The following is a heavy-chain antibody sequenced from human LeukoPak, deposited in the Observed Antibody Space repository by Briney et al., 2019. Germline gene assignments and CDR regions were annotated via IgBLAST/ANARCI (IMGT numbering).Heavy chain of an antibody. V-gene: IGHV1-69*04. Sequence: GASVKVSCKASGGTFSSYAISWVRQAPGQGLEWMGRIIPILGIANYAQKFQGRVTITADKSTSTAYMELSSLRSEDTAVYYCATSYYDILTKHFDYWGQGTLVTVSS. D-gene: IGHD3-9*01. J-gene: IGHJ4*02. CDR1: GGTFSSYA. CDR3: ATSYYDILTKHFDY. CDR2: IIPILGIA.